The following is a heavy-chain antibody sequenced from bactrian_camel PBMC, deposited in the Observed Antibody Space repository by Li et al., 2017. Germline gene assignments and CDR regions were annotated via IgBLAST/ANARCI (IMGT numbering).Heavy chain of an antibody. J-gene: IGHJ6*01. D-gene: IGHD2*01. CDR3: AALDTFHVAMVTATPTSCPDFAY. CDR2: MDGGGST. Sequence: HVQLVESGGDSVQAGGSLRLSCAGSGYIFSSYGMGWFRQAPGKERERVAEMDGGGSTNYANSVKGRFTISKGAAKNALYLQMSSLKPEDTAVYYCAALDTFHVAMVTATPTSCPDFAYFGQGTQVTVS. CDR1: GYIFSSYG. V-gene: IGHV3S53*01.